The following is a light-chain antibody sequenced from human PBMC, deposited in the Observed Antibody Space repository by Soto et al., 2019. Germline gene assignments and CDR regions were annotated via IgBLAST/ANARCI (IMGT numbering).Light chain of an antibody. Sequence: EIVLTQSPGTLSLSTGERANLSCRGSQSVTSSYLAWYQQKPGQAPRLLISGASSRATGIPDRFSGSGSGTDFTLTISRLEPEDFAVYYCQQYSTSRLTFGGGTKVEIK. CDR1: QSVTSSY. CDR3: QQYSTSRLT. CDR2: GAS. V-gene: IGKV3-20*01. J-gene: IGKJ4*01.